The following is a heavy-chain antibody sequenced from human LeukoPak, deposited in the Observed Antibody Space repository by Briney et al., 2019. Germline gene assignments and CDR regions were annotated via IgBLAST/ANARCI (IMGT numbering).Heavy chain of an antibody. Sequence: PGGSLRLSCAASGFTFSRYSMNWVRQAPGKGRVWVSSISSSNNYAYYADSVKGRFNTPRDNAKNSLYLQMNSLRAEDTAVYYCARDAKGYCANGVCADWGQGTLVIVSS. CDR2: ISSSNNYA. D-gene: IGHD2-8*01. CDR1: GFTFSRYS. CDR3: ARDAKGYCANGVCAD. V-gene: IGHV3-21*01. J-gene: IGHJ4*02.